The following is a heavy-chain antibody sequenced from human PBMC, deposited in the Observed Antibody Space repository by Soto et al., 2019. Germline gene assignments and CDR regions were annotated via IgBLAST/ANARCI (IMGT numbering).Heavy chain of an antibody. CDR2: ISYDGSNK. CDR3: ARDKGREADY. CDR1: GFTFSSYA. Sequence: GVSLRLSCAASGFTFSSYAMHWVRQAPGKGLEWVAVISYDGSNKYYADSVKGRFTISRDNSKNTLYLQMNSLRAEDTAVYYCARDKGREADYRGQGTLVPVSS. J-gene: IGHJ4*02. V-gene: IGHV3-30-3*01.